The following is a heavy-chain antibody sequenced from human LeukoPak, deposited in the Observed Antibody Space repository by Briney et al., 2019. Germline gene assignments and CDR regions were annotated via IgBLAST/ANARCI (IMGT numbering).Heavy chain of an antibody. CDR3: ARDAQTYYDFWSGYSRYYYYMDV. CDR2: IIPIFGTA. D-gene: IGHD3-3*01. V-gene: IGHV1-69*05. Sequence: ASVKVSCKASGGTFSSSAISWVRQAPGQGLEWMGGIIPIFGTANYAQKFQGRVTITTDESTSTAYMELSSLRSEDTAVYYCARDAQTYYDFWSGYSRYYYYMDVWGKGTTVTVSS. J-gene: IGHJ6*03. CDR1: GGTFSSSA.